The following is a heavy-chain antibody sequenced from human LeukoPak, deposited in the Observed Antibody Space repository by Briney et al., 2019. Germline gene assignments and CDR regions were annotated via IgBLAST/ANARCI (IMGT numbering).Heavy chain of an antibody. Sequence: GGSLRPSCAASGFTFSSYAMHWVRQAPGKGLEYVSVISSNGGSTYYANSVKGRFTISRDNSKNTLYLQMGSLRAEDMAVYYCARGGLLWFGELSGYWGQGTLATVSS. V-gene: IGHV3-64*01. CDR1: GFTFSSYA. CDR2: ISSNGGST. D-gene: IGHD3-10*01. J-gene: IGHJ4*02. CDR3: ARGGLLWFGELSGY.